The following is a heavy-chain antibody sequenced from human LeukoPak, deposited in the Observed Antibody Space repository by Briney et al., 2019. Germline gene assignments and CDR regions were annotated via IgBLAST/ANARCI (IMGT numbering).Heavy chain of an antibody. Sequence: PSETLSLTCTVSGGSISSSSYYWGWIRQPPGKGLEWIGSIYYSGSTYYNPSLKSRVAISVDTSKNQFSLKLSSVTAADTAVYYCARGGAKTYYYYYMDVWGKGTTVTVSS. J-gene: IGHJ6*03. CDR2: IYYSGST. V-gene: IGHV4-39*01. CDR3: ARGGAKTYYYYYMDV. CDR1: GGSISSSSYY. D-gene: IGHD3-16*01.